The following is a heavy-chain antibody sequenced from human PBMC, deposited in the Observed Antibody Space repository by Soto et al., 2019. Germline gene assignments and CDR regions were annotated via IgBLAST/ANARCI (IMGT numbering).Heavy chain of an antibody. Sequence: PSETLSLTCTVSGRSISSSSYYWGWIRQPPGKGLEWIGSIYYSGSTYYNQSLKSRVTISVDTSKNQFSLKLSSVTAADTAVYYCASPKIAFYNWFDPWGQGTLVSVSS. D-gene: IGHD3-3*02. CDR2: IYYSGST. CDR3: ASPKIAFYNWFDP. CDR1: GRSISSSSYY. V-gene: IGHV4-39*01. J-gene: IGHJ5*02.